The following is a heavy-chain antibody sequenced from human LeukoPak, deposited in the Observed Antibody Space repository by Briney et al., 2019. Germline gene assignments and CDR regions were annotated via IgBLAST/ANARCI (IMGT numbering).Heavy chain of an antibody. Sequence: SETLSLTCTVSGDSISSGGYYWSWIRQHPGKGLEWIGYIYYSGSTYYNPSLKSRVTISVDTSKNQFSLKLSSVTAADTAVYYCAATHIVVVTGGAFDIWGQGTMVTVSS. D-gene: IGHD2-21*02. V-gene: IGHV4-31*03. J-gene: IGHJ3*02. CDR2: IYYSGST. CDR3: AATHIVVVTGGAFDI. CDR1: GDSISSGGYY.